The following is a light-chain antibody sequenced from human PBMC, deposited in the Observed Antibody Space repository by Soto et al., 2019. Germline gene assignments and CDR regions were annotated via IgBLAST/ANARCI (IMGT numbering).Light chain of an antibody. V-gene: IGKV3-20*01. Sequence: ELVMTQSPATLSVSPGERATLSCRASQSFSSNVAWYQQKPGQAPRLLIYGASSRATGIPDRFSGRGSGTDFTLTISRVEPEDFALYFCQHYDASPITFGQGTRLEIK. CDR2: GAS. CDR1: QSFSSN. J-gene: IGKJ5*01. CDR3: QHYDASPIT.